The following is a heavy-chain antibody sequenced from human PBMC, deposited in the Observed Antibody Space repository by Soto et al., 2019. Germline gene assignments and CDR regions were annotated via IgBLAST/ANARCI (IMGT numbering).Heavy chain of an antibody. CDR3: AMTAYGAAVAFDI. V-gene: IGHV5-51*01. J-gene: IGHJ3*02. D-gene: IGHD6-13*01. Sequence: PGESLKISCKGSVYSFTSYWIGWVRQMPGKGLEWMGIIYPGDSDTRYSPSFQGQVTISADKSISTAYLQWSSLKASDTAVYYCAMTAYGAAVAFDIWGQGTMVTVSS. CDR2: IYPGDSDT. CDR1: VYSFTSYW.